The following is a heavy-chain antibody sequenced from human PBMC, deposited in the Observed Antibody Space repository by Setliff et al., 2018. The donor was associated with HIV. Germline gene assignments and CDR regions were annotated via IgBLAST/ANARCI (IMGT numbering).Heavy chain of an antibody. CDR3: ARNWGAPNQFDP. V-gene: IGHV5-51*01. CDR1: GYSFRHFW. D-gene: IGHD7-27*01. J-gene: IGHJ5*02. Sequence: GESLKISCKGSGYSFRHFWIGWVRQMPGKGLEWMGVIYGTGFGARYSPSFEGQVTISADKSISTAYLQWSSLKASDTAMYYCARNWGAPNQFDPWGQGTLVTVSS. CDR2: IYGTGFGA.